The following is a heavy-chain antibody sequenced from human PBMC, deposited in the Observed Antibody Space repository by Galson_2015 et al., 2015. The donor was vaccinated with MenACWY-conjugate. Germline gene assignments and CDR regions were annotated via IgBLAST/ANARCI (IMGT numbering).Heavy chain of an antibody. CDR3: ASGSELDY. CDR1: GFTFSSYS. Sequence: SLRLSCAASGFTFSSYSMNWVRQAPGKGLEWVSYISSSSGAIYHADSVKGRFTISRDNAKISLYLQMNSLRDEDTAVYYCASGSELDYWGQGTLVTVSS. D-gene: IGHD1-14*01. CDR2: ISSSSGAI. V-gene: IGHV3-48*02. J-gene: IGHJ4*02.